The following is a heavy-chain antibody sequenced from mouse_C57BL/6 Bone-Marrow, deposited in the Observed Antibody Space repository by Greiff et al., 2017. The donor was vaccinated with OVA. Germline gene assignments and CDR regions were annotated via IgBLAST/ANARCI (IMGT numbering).Heavy chain of an antibody. J-gene: IGHJ3*01. CDR3: ARRGIYYGNHFAY. V-gene: IGHV1-4*01. CDR2: INPSSGYT. D-gene: IGHD2-1*01. Sequence: VKVVESGAELARPGASVKMSCKASGYTFTSYTMHWVKQRPGQGLEWIGYINPSSGYTKYNQKFKDKATLTADKSSSTAYMQLSSLTSEDSAVYYCARRGIYYGNHFAYWGQGTLVTVSA. CDR1: GYTFTSYT.